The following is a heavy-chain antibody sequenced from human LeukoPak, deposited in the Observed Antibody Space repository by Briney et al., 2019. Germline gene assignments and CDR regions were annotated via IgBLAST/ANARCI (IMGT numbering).Heavy chain of an antibody. CDR2: IYSTNTT. V-gene: IGHV3-53*01. CDR1: GFTVSSNY. Sequence: GGSLRLSCAASGFTVSSNYMSWVRQAPGKGLEWVSVIYSTNTTYYADSVKGRFTLSRDNSKNTLYLQMNSLRAEDTAVYYCARGVYYYDSSGYYYAEYFQHWGQGTLVTVPS. CDR3: ARGVYYYDSSGYYYAEYFQH. D-gene: IGHD3-22*01. J-gene: IGHJ1*01.